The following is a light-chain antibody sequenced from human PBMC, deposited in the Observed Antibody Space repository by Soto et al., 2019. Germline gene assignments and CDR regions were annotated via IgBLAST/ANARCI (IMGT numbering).Light chain of an antibody. V-gene: IGLV1-51*02. CDR3: GTGDSSLG. J-gene: IGLJ1*01. CDR2: ENN. Sequence: QSVLTQPPSVSAAPGQKVTISCSGSSSNIGNNYVSWYQQLPGTAPKLLIYENNKRPSGIPDRFSGSKSGTSATLGITGLQTGDEADYYCGTGDSSLGFGTGTKLTVL. CDR1: SSNIGNNY.